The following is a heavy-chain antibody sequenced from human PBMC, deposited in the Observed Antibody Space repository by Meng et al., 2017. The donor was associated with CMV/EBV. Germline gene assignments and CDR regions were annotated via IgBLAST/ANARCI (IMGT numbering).Heavy chain of an antibody. CDR3: ARGLSSSSFDY. J-gene: IGHJ4*02. D-gene: IGHD6-6*01. CDR2: INHSGST. V-gene: IGHV4-34*01. Sequence: PQTLSLTCAIYGGSFSGYYWSWNRQLPGKGLEWIGEINHSGSTNYNPSLKSRATISVDTSKNQFSLKLSSVTAADTAVYYCARGLSSSSFDYWGQGTLVTVSS. CDR1: GGSFSGYY.